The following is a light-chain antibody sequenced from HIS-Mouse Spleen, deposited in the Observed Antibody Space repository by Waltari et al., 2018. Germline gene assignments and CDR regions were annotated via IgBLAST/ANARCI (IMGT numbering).Light chain of an antibody. CDR3: CSYAGSSTYVV. CDR1: SSDVGSYTL. CDR2: EGS. J-gene: IGLJ2*01. V-gene: IGLV2-23*01. Sequence: QSALTQPASVSGSPGQSITISCTGISSDVGSYTLVSWYQQHPGKAPKPMIYEGSKRPSGVSNRFSGSKSGNTASLTISGLQAEDEADYYCCSYAGSSTYVVFGGGTKLTVL.